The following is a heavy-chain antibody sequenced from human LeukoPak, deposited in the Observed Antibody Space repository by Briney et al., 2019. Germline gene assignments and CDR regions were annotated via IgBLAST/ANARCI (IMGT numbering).Heavy chain of an antibody. CDR2: INWNGGSK. V-gene: IGHV3-20*04. CDR1: GFTFDDYG. D-gene: IGHD3-9*01. CDR3: ARVIDSYYDILTGYSSRAYYFDY. J-gene: IGHJ4*02. Sequence: GGSLRLSCAASGFTFDDYGMSWVCQAPGKGLEWVSGINWNGGSKGYADSVKGRFTISRDNAKNSLYLQMNSLRAEDTALYYCARVIDSYYDILTGYSSRAYYFDYWGQGTLVTVSS.